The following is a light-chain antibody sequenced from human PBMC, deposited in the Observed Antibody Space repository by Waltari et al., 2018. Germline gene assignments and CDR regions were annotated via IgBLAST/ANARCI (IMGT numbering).Light chain of an antibody. CDR2: RVS. CDR1: QSLVHSDGNTY. Sequence: DVVMTQSPLSLPVTLGQPASISCRSSQSLVHSDGNTYLNWFQQRPGQSPQLLFYRVSNRDSGVPDRFSGSGSGTDFTLKISRVEAEDVGVYYCMQGTHSPWTFGQGTKVEIK. J-gene: IGKJ1*01. CDR3: MQGTHSPWT. V-gene: IGKV2-30*02.